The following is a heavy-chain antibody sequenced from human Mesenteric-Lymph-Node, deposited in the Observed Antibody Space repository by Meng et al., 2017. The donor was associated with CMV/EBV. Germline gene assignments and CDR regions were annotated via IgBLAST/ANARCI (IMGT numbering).Heavy chain of an antibody. J-gene: IGHJ5*02. CDR1: GGSFSGYY. CDR3: ASTAYQLLRNNWFDP. D-gene: IGHD2-2*01. CDR2: INHSGST. V-gene: IGHV4-34*01. Sequence: PLTCAVYGGSFSGYYWSWIRQPAGKGLEWIGEINHSGSTNYNPSLKSRVTISVDTSKNQFSLKLSPVTAADTAVYYCASTAYQLLRNNWFDPWGQGTLVTVSS.